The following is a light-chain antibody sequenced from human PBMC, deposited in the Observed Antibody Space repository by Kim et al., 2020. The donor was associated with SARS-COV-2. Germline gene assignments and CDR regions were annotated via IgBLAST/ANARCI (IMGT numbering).Light chain of an antibody. V-gene: IGLV1-40*01. CDR3: QSYDSSLSGSWV. CDR1: SSNIGAGYD. J-gene: IGLJ3*02. CDR2: GNN. Sequence: VTISFTGSSSNIGAGYDVHWYQQLPGTAPKLLIYGNNNRPSGVPDRFSGSKSGTSASLAITGLQAEDEADYYCQSYDSSLSGSWVFGGGTQLTVL.